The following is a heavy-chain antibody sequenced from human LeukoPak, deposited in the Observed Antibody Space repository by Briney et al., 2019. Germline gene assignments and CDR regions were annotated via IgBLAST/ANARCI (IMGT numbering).Heavy chain of an antibody. CDR3: ARVVRDSSFDI. V-gene: IGHV3-13*04. Sequence: GGSLRLSCAASGFTFSSCDMHWVRQATGKGLEWVSAIGTAGDTYYPGSVKGRFTISRENAKNSLYLQMNSLRAGDTAVYYCARVVRDSSFDIWGQGTMVTVSS. J-gene: IGHJ3*02. D-gene: IGHD3-10*01. CDR2: IGTAGDT. CDR1: GFTFSSCD.